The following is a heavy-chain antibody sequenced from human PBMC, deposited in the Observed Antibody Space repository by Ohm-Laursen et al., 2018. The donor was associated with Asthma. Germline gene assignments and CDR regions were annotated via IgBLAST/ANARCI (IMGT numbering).Heavy chain of an antibody. V-gene: IGHV3-30-3*01. CDR2: GGSYYDGGLK. Sequence: SLRLSCAASGFTFRSYAMHWVRQAPGKGLEWVAVGGSYYDGGLKYYADSVNGRFTVSRDDSKNTLYLQMNSLRPDDTAVYYCASQPYDSSGYYFAYWGQGTLVTVSS. J-gene: IGHJ4*02. CDR1: GFTFRSYA. CDR3: ASQPYDSSGYYFAY. D-gene: IGHD3-22*01.